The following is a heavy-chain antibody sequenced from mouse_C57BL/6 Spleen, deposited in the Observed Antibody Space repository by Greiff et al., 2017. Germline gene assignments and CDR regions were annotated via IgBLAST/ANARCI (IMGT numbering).Heavy chain of an antibody. D-gene: IGHD3-2*02. V-gene: IGHV1-81*01. CDR2: IYPRSGNT. CDR3: ASGSSGYHDY. CDR1: GYTFTSYG. J-gene: IGHJ2*01. Sequence: VQLQQSGAELARPGASVKLSCKASGYTFTSYGISWVKQRTGQGLEWIGEIYPRSGNTYYNEKFKGKATLTADKSSSTAYMELRSLTSEDSAVYFCASGSSGYHDYWGQGTTLTVSS.